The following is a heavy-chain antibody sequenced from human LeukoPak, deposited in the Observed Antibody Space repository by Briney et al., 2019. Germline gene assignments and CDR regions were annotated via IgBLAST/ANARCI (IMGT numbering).Heavy chain of an antibody. D-gene: IGHD5-24*01. CDR3: ARDPEEMDGYNSPGAFDI. CDR2: MNPNSGNT. Sequence: GASVKVSCKASGYTFTSYDINWVRQATGQGLEWMGWMNPNSGNTGYAQKFQGRVTMTRNTSISTAYMELSSLRSEDTAVYYCARDPEEMDGYNSPGAFDIWGQGTMVTVSS. CDR1: GYTFTSYD. J-gene: IGHJ3*02. V-gene: IGHV1-8*01.